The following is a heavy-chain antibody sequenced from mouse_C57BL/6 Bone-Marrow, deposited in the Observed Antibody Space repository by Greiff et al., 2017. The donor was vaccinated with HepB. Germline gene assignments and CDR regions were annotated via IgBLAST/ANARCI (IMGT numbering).Heavy chain of an antibody. J-gene: IGHJ4*01. CDR3: AKEGDYYGSSYPYAMDY. Sequence: QVQLQQSGAELARPGASVKLSCKASGYTFTSYGISWVKQRTGQGLEWIGEIYPRSGNTYYNEKFKGKATLTADKSSSTAYMELRSLTSEDSAVYFCAKEGDYYGSSYPYAMDYWGQGTSVTVSS. V-gene: IGHV1-81*01. D-gene: IGHD1-1*01. CDR1: GYTFTSYG. CDR2: IYPRSGNT.